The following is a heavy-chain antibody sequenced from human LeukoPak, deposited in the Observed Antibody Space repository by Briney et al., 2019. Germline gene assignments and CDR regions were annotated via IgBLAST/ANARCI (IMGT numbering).Heavy chain of an antibody. CDR1: GFTFSSYW. CDR2: IKQDGSEK. Sequence: GGSLRLSCAASGFTFSSYWMSWVRQAPGKGLEWVANIKQDGSEKYYVDSVKGRFTISRDNAKNSLYLQMNSLRAEDTAVYYCARGDLTIFGVVISSAFDYWGQGTLVIVSS. V-gene: IGHV3-7*01. J-gene: IGHJ4*02. D-gene: IGHD3-3*01. CDR3: ARGDLTIFGVVISSAFDY.